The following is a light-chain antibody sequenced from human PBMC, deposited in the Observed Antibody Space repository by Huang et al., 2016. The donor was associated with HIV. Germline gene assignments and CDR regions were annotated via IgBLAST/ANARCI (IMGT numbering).Light chain of an antibody. V-gene: IGKV2-28*01. CDR1: QSLLHSNGYNY. J-gene: IGKJ5*01. CDR2: LGS. Sequence: DIVMTQSPLSLPVTPGEPASISCKSSQSLLHSNGYNYLDWYLQKPGQSPQLLISLGSNRASGGPDRCSGSGSGTDFTLKISRVEAEDVGVYYCMQALETPITFGQGTRLEIK. CDR3: MQALETPIT.